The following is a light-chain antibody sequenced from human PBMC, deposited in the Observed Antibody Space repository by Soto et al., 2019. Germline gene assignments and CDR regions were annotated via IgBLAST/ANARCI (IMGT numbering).Light chain of an antibody. CDR1: SSDVGGYNY. CDR3: SSYAGSNNWN. CDR2: EVS. V-gene: IGLV2-8*01. Sequence: QSVLTQPPSASGSPGQSVTISCTGTSSDVGGYNYVSWYQQHPGKAPKLMIYEVSKRPSGVPDRFSGSKSGNTASLTVSGLQAEDEADYYCSSYAGSNNWNFGTGTKLTVL. J-gene: IGLJ1*01.